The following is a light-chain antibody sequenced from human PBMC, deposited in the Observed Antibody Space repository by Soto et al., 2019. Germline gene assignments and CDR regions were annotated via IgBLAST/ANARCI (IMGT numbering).Light chain of an antibody. CDR1: QSISRY. CDR2: AAS. V-gene: IGKV1-39*01. J-gene: IGKJ2*01. Sequence: DIQMTQSPSSLSASVGDRVTITCRASQSISRYLIWYQQKPGKAPKLLIYAASSLQSGVQSRFSGSGSGTDFTLTISSLQPEDFATYYCQQAYSTLYTFGLGTKLEIK. CDR3: QQAYSTLYT.